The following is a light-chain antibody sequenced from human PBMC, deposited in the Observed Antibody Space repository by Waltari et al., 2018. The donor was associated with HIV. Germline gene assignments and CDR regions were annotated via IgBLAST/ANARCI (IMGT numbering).Light chain of an antibody. CDR2: AVN. CDR1: SGDVGTYNL. CDR3: CSFTGDSTWV. Sequence: QSALTQPASVSGSPGQSITMSCTGASGDVGTYNLVSWYQQHTGKAPKLMLYAVNKRRSVVSNLFSGAKSGNTASLTISGLQAEDEAHYFCCSFTGDSTWVVGGGTKLTVL. J-gene: IGLJ3*02. V-gene: IGLV2-23*02.